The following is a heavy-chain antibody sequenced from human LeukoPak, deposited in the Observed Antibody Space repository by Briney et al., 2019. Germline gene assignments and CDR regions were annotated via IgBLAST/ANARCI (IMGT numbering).Heavy chain of an antibody. D-gene: IGHD6-19*01. J-gene: IGHJ4*02. Sequence: ESVPRLVRPTQTPTLTFTFSGFSLRRNGEAVGWIRQPPKTAMSSLALIYWADDRRYSPSLKGKVTITKETSKNQVHLTMTNMDPVDTATYYCVHTRGCAWGDICGRGALVTVSS. CDR2: IYWADDR. CDR3: VHTRGCAWGDI. V-gene: IGHV2-5*02. CDR1: GFSLRRNGEA.